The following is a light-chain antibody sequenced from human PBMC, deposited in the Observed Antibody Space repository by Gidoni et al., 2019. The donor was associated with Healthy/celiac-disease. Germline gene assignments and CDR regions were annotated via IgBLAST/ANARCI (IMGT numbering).Light chain of an antibody. V-gene: IGKV1-5*03. CDR3: QQYWT. Sequence: DIQMTQSTSTRSASVGARVPITSRASHSISSWLAWYQQKPGKAPKLLIYKASSLESGVPSRFSGSGSGTEFTLNISSLQPDDFATYYCQQYWTFGPGTKVDIK. J-gene: IGKJ3*01. CDR2: KAS. CDR1: HSISSW.